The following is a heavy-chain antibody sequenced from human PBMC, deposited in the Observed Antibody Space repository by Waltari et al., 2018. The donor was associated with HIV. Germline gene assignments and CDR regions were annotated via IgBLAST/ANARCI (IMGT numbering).Heavy chain of an antibody. CDR2: SRGSGGGT. V-gene: IGHV3-23*01. D-gene: IGHD6-13*01. CDR1: GFVFKNFV. CDR3: AKGIARGAGLYYYGMDD. J-gene: IGHJ6*02. Sequence: EVQLLESGGGLARPGGSLRLSCTGSGFVFKNFVLSWVRQAPGKRLYSVSASRGSGGGTYYADSVQGRFTISRDGSENTLYLQMNSLRAEDTAVYYCAKGIARGAGLYYYGMDDWGQGTTVTVSS.